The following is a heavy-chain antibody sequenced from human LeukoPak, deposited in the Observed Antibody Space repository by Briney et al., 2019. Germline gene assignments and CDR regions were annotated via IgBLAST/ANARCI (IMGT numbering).Heavy chain of an antibody. CDR1: GCSISSYY. J-gene: IGHJ4*02. D-gene: IGHD1-26*01. CDR3: ARDSLDGSPDY. Sequence: SETLSLTCTVYGCSISSYYWSWIRQPPGKGLEWIGYIYYSGSTKYNHSLKSRVTISVDTSKNQFSLKLSSVTAADTAVYYCARDSLDGSPDYWGQGTLVTVSS. V-gene: IGHV4-59*01. CDR2: IYYSGST.